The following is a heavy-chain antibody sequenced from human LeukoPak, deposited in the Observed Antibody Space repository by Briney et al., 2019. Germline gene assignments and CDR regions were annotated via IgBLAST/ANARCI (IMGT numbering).Heavy chain of an antibody. V-gene: IGHV4-38-2*02. CDR1: GYSISGGFY. Sequence: PSETLSLTCAVSGYSISGGFYWAWSRQTPGKGLEWIASMFHSGSTYYNPSLKTRVAISVDTSKNQFSLKLTSVTAADTAIYYCARDSGTYHTLNSWGQGALVTVSS. CDR2: MFHSGST. J-gene: IGHJ5*02. D-gene: IGHD1-26*01. CDR3: ARDSGTYHTLNS.